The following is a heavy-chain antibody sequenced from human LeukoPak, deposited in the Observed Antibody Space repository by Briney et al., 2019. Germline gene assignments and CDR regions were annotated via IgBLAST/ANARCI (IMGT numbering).Heavy chain of an antibody. D-gene: IGHD2-21*02. CDR3: AREVECGDCQGGWFDP. Sequence: SETLSLTCTVSGGSISSSSYYWSWIRQPPGKGLEWIGYIYYAGSTNYNPSLNSRVTISVDTSNNQYSLKLSSVTAADTAVYYCAREVECGDCQGGWFDPWGQGTLVTVSS. J-gene: IGHJ5*02. V-gene: IGHV4-61*01. CDR1: GGSISSSSYY. CDR2: IYYAGST.